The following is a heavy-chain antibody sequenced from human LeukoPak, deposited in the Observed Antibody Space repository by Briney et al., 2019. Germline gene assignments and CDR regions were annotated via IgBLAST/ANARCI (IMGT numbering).Heavy chain of an antibody. CDR1: GGSISSNNW. V-gene: IGHV4-4*02. CDR3: ARGKTYYDISKGAFDI. J-gene: IGHJ3*02. Sequence: SGTLSLTCAVSGGSISSNNWWSWVRQPPGKGLEWIGEIYHSGSTNYNASLKSRVTISVDTSKNQFSLKLSSVTAADTAVYYCARGKTYYDISKGAFDIWGQGTMVTVSS. D-gene: IGHD3-22*01. CDR2: IYHSGST.